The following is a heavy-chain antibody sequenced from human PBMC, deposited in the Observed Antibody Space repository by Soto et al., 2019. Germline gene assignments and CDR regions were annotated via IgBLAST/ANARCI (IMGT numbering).Heavy chain of an antibody. D-gene: IGHD6-13*01. Sequence: QVQMVESGGGVVHYGRYLRLSCAASVFTFSRYGMHWVRQATGKGLEWVAVISYDGSNKYYEDSVKGLFTISRDNSKSSLYLEMNSLRAEDTARYYCAIDYSRTDPLGWVQGTLVTVS. CDR2: ISYDGSNK. V-gene: IGHV3-30*03. CDR1: VFTFSRYG. J-gene: IGHJ4*02. CDR3: AIDYSRTDPLG.